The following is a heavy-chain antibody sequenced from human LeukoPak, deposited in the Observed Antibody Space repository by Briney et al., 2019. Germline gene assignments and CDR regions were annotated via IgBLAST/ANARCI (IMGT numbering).Heavy chain of an antibody. Sequence: PGGSLRLSCAASGFTFSNAWMSWVRQAPGKGLEWVGRIKSKTDGGTTDYAAPVKGRFTISRDDSKNTLYLQMNSLKTEDTAVYYCTTDLGLLVAGISGGYYYYYYMDVWGKGTTVTVSS. J-gene: IGHJ6*03. D-gene: IGHD6-19*01. CDR2: IKSKTDGGTT. V-gene: IGHV3-15*01. CDR1: GFTFSNAW. CDR3: TTDLGLLVAGISGGYYYYYYMDV.